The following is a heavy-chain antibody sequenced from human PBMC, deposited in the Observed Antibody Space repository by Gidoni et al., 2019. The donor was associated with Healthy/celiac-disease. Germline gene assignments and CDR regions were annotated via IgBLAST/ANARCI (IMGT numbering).Heavy chain of an antibody. CDR3: AREIAAAGEWGWFDP. CDR1: GCTFRSYA. J-gene: IGHJ5*02. D-gene: IGHD6-13*01. V-gene: IGHV3-30-3*01. CDR2: ISYDGSNK. Sequence: QVQLVESGGGVVQPGRSLRLSCAASGCTFRSYAMHWVRQAPGKGLEWVAVISYDGSNKYYADSVKGRFTISRDNSKNTLYLQMNSLRAEDTAVYYCAREIAAAGEWGWFDPWGQGTLVTVSS.